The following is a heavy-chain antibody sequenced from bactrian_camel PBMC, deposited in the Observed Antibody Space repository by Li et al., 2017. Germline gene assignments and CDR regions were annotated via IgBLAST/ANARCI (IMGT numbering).Heavy chain of an antibody. Sequence: LVESGGSSVQAGGSLRLSCEVSGITEGTNCIGWFRRAPGKGREGVAAITATSGRTDVADSVKGRLTISQDKGKNTVYLLMNSLKPDDSGTYYCAYESGTTPDLCRRRGPGGYFGQGTQVTVS. CDR2: ITATSGRT. CDR1: GITEGTNC. J-gene: IGHJ4*01. D-gene: IGHD7*01. V-gene: IGHV3S40*01.